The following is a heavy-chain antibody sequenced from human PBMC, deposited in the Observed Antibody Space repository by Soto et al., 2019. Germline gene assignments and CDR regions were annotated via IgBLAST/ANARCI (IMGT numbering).Heavy chain of an antibody. V-gene: IGHV3-23*01. CDR2: IISSGGDT. D-gene: IGHD6-13*01. Sequence: VQLLDSGGGLMQPGGSLRVSCAASVFTFSNYAMNWARQAPGKGPEWVSAIISSGGDTYYADSVKSLFTISRDNSKITLYLQMISLRVEDTAIYYCAKGALVSSSRYDLDYWGQGTLVTVSS. CDR3: AKGALVSSSRYDLDY. CDR1: VFTFSNYA. J-gene: IGHJ4*02.